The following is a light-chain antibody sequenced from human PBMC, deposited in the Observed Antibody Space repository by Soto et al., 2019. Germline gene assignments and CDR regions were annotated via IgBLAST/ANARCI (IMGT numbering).Light chain of an antibody. V-gene: IGKV1-5*03. CDR3: QQYNGYSRA. CDR2: KAS. J-gene: IGKJ1*01. Sequence: DIPMTQSPSTLSASVGDRVTVTCRASQSISNWLAWYQQKPGKAPKLLIYKASSLESGVPSRFSGTGSGTEFTLTISSLQPDDFATYYCQQYNGYSRAFGQGTKVEIK. CDR1: QSISNW.